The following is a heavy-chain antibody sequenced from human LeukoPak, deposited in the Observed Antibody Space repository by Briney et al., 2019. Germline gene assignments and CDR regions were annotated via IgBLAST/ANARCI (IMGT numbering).Heavy chain of an antibody. CDR2: ISSSGSTI. J-gene: IGHJ4*02. CDR1: GFTFSSYE. Sequence: PGGSLRLFCAASGFTFSSYEMNWVRQAPGKGLEWVSYISSSGSTIYYADSVKGRFTISRDNAKNSLYLQMNSLRAEDTAVYYCATRGYSYGTLDYWGQGTLVTVSS. D-gene: IGHD5-18*01. CDR3: ATRGYSYGTLDY. V-gene: IGHV3-48*03.